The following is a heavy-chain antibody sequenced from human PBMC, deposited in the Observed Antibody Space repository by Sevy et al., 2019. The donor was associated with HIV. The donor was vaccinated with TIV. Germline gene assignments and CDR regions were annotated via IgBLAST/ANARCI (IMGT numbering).Heavy chain of an antibody. J-gene: IGHJ4*02. CDR1: GYTFTSYG. CDR3: ARDHCPNTSCHGSLLY. CDR2: ISAYNANT. V-gene: IGHV1-18*01. Sequence: ASVKVSCKASGYTFTSYGISWVRQAPGQGLEWMGWISAYNANTNSAQKLQGRVTMTTDTSTSTAYMELRSLRSDDTAVYYCARDHCPNTSCHGSLLYWGQGTLVTVSS. D-gene: IGHD2-2*01.